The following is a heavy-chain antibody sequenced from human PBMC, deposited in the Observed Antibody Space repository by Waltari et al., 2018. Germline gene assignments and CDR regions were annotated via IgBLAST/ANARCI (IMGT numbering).Heavy chain of an antibody. CDR1: GGSFSGYY. J-gene: IGHJ4*02. CDR2: INHSGST. V-gene: IGHV4-34*01. CDR3: ARGLGGGEDY. D-gene: IGHD2-21*01. Sequence: QVQLQQWGAGLLKPSETLSLTCAVYGGSFSGYYWSWIRQPPGKGLEWIGEINHSGSTNYNPSLKSRVTISVDTSKNPFSLKLSSVTAADTAVYYCARGLGGGEDYWGQGTLVTVSS.